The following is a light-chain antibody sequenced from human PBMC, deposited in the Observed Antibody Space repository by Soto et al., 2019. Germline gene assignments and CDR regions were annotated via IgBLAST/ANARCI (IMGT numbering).Light chain of an antibody. CDR3: QQYGSSPPFT. CDR1: QSVSSSY. V-gene: IGKV3-20*01. Sequence: EIVLTQSPGTLSLSPGERATLSCRASQSVSSSYLAWYQQKPGQAPRLLIYGASSRATGIPDRFSGSRSGTDFTLTISRLEAEDFAVYYCQQYGSSPPFTFGPGTKVDIK. J-gene: IGKJ3*01. CDR2: GAS.